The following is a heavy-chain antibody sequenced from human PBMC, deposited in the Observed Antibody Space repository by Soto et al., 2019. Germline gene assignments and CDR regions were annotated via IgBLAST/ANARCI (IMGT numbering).Heavy chain of an antibody. J-gene: IGHJ4*02. CDR2: IYYSGST. CDR3: ARVGNSGSYYLVFDY. Sequence: QVQLQESGPGLVKPSQTLSLTCTVSGGSISSGGYYWSWIRQHPGKGLEWIGYIYYSGSTYYNPSLKSRVTISVDTSKNQFSLKLSSVTAADTAVYYCARVGNSGSYYLVFDYWGQGTLVTVSS. D-gene: IGHD1-26*01. CDR1: GGSISSGGYY. V-gene: IGHV4-31*03.